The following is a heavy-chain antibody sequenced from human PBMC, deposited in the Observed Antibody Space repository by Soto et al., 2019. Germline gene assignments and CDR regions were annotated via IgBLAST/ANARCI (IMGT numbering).Heavy chain of an antibody. CDR1: GFTLSSYD. V-gene: IGHV3-13*01. J-gene: IGHJ6*02. D-gene: IGHD3-9*01. CDR2: IGSGGDT. CDR3: TRKTPPTGMEV. Sequence: EVQLVESGGGLVQPGGSLRLSCAASGFTLSSYDIHWVRQATGEGLAWVSGIGSGGDTHYADSVKGRFIISREDGKNSLYLQMNNRGVGDTAVYYCTRKTPPTGMEVWGQGATVTVSS.